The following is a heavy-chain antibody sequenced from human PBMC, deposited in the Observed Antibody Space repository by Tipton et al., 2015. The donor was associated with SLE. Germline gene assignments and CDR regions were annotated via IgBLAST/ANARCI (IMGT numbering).Heavy chain of an antibody. D-gene: IGHD1-1*01. Sequence: LRLSCAVYGGSFNNYYWGWIRQPPGKGLEWIGSIYYTGTTYYNPSLRSRVTISVDMSKNQVSLKLSSVTAADTAVYYCARVAPTEVFDYWGQGTLVTVSS. CDR1: GGSFNNYY. J-gene: IGHJ4*02. V-gene: IGHV4-34*01. CDR3: ARVAPTEVFDY. CDR2: IYYTGTT.